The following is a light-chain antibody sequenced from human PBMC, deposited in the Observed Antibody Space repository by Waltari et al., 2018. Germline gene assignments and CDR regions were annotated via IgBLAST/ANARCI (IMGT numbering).Light chain of an antibody. CDR1: NSNIGSNV. CDR2: SST. V-gene: IGLV1-44*01. Sequence: QSALTQPPSASGTPGQTVTIFCSGGNSNIGSNVVNWYQQVPGTAPKLLIYSSTYPPPGVPGRFPGSKACTSASLAISWIQSDDEGDYYCATWDDRLTGVVFGGGTKVTVL. J-gene: IGLJ2*01. CDR3: ATWDDRLTGVV.